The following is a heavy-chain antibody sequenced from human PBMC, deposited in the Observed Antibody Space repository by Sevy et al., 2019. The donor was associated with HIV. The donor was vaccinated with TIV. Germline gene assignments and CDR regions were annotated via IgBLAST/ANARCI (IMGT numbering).Heavy chain of an antibody. J-gene: IGHJ4*02. CDR3: ARTAQFGVVDY. D-gene: IGHD3-3*01. Sequence: AENLSLTCTVSGGSISGYYWSWIRQPAGKGLEWIGRIYSSGSTNYHPSLKSRVTMPVDTSKNQFSLKLSSVTAADTAVHYCARTAQFGVVDYWGQGTLVSVSS. CDR2: IYSSGST. CDR1: GGSISGYY. V-gene: IGHV4-4*07.